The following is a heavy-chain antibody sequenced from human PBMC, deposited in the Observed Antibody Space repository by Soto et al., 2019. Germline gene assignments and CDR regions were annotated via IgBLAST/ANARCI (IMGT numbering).Heavy chain of an antibody. CDR1: GFTFSNYA. V-gene: IGHV3-23*01. D-gene: IGHD1-26*01. J-gene: IGHJ4*02. CDR3: ARRGSGSSYDY. CDR2: ISGSGDST. Sequence: EVQLLESGGGLVQPGGSLRLSCAASGFTFSNYAMNWVRQAPVKGLEWVSVISGSGDSTYHADSVKGRFTISRDNSENTLYLQMNSLRAEATAVYYCARRGSGSSYDYWGQGTLVTVSS.